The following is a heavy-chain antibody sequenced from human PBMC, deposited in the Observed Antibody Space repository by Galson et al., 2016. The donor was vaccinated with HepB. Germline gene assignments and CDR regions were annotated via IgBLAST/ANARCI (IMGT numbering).Heavy chain of an antibody. J-gene: IGHJ4*02. V-gene: IGHV3-21*01. CDR3: ASGYSYGYFYY. CDR2: ISSSSSYI. D-gene: IGHD5-18*01. Sequence: SLRLSCAASGFTFSSYSMNWVRQAPGKGLEWVSSISSSSSYIYYPDSMKGRFTISRDNANNSLYLQMSSLRAEDTAVYYCASGYSYGYFYYWGQGTLVTVSS. CDR1: GFTFSSYS.